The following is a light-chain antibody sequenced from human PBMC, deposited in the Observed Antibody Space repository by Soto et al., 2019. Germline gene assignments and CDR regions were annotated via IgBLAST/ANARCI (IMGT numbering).Light chain of an antibody. V-gene: IGKV1-5*03. Sequence: DIQMTQSPSTLSASVGDRVTITCRASQSISSWLAWYQQKPGKAPKLLIYKASSLESGVPSRFSGSGSGTEFPLTISSLQPYDFATYYCQQYNSYSSWTFGQGTKVEIK. CDR2: KAS. CDR3: QQYNSYSSWT. J-gene: IGKJ1*01. CDR1: QSISSW.